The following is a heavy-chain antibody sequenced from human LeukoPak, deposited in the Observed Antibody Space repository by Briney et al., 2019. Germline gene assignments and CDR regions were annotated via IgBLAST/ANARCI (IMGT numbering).Heavy chain of an antibody. D-gene: IGHD3-22*01. CDR1: GGSISSYY. CDR3: ARDPNYYDSSGYSRPSGMDV. Sequence: SETLSLTCTVSGGSISSYYWSWIQQPPGKGLEWIGYIYYSGSTNYNPSLKSRVTISVDTSKNQFSLKLSSVTAADTAVYYCARDPNYYDSSGYSRPSGMDVWGQGTTVTVSS. V-gene: IGHV4-59*01. CDR2: IYYSGST. J-gene: IGHJ6*02.